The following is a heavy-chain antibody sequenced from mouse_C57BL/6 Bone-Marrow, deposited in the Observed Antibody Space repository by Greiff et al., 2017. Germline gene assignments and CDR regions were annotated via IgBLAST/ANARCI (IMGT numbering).Heavy chain of an antibody. V-gene: IGHV1-4*01. J-gene: IGHJ3*01. CDR3: ARLYYDYDGFAY. D-gene: IGHD2-4*01. Sequence: QVTLKVSGAELARPGASVKMSCKASGYTFTSYTMHWVKQRPGQGLEWIGYINPSSGYTKYNQKFKDKATLTADKSSSTAYMQLSSLTSEDSAVYYCARLYYDYDGFAYWGQGTLVTVSA. CDR2: INPSSGYT. CDR1: GYTFTSYT.